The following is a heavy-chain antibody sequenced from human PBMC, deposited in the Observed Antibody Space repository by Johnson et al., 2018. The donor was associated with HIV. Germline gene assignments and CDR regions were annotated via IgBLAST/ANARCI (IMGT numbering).Heavy chain of an antibody. CDR2: IKEDGTEK. D-gene: IGHD1/OR15-1a*01. V-gene: IGHV3-7*01. CDR3: VRDLSGTLGDVFDI. J-gene: IGHJ3*02. CDR1: GFTFSSYG. Sequence: VQLVESGGGVVQPGGSLRLSCAASGFTFSSYGMHWVRQAPGKGLEWVANIKEDGTEKYYVDSVKGRFTVSRDNAKNSLYLQMSSLRAEDTAVYYCVRDLSGTLGDVFDIWGQGTVVTVSS.